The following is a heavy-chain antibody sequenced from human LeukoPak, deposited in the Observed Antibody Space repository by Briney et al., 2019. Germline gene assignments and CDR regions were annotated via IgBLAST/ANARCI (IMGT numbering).Heavy chain of an antibody. CDR2: IRGSGGTT. CDR1: GFTFSSYA. V-gene: IGHV3-23*01. Sequence: GGSLRLSCAASGFTFSSYAMYWVRQAPGKGLEWVPTIRGSGGTTYYADSVKGRFTISRDNSKNTLYLQMNSLRAEDTAVYYCARDARDGYGGNPFDYWGQGTLVTVSS. J-gene: IGHJ4*02. CDR3: ARDARDGYGGNPFDY. D-gene: IGHD4-23*01.